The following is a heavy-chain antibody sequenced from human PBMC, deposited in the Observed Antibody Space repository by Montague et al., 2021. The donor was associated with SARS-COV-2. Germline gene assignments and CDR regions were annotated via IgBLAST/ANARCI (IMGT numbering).Heavy chain of an antibody. CDR1: VGSFSAHY. V-gene: IGHV4-34*01. CDR3: ARIGDDHNKPPGY. Sequence: SETLSLTCAVYVGSFSAHYWCWICQPPGQGLELIGEINLGGSTNSNSSLSRRVPISVYTSKNQFSLKLTLMTAAATAVYYCARIGDDHNKPPGYWGQGTRVTVSS. J-gene: IGHJ4*02. D-gene: IGHD3-3*01. CDR2: INLGGST.